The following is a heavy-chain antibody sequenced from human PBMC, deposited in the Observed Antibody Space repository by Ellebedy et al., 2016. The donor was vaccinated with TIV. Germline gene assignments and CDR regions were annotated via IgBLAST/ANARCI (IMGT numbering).Heavy chain of an antibody. J-gene: IGHJ2*01. CDR2: ISYDGSNK. V-gene: IGHV3-30-3*01. CDR1: GFTFSSYA. CDR3: ARGNWVYWYFDL. D-gene: IGHD7-27*01. Sequence: GESLKISCAASGFTFSSYAMTWVRQAPGKGLEWVAVISYDGSNKYYADSVKGRFTISRDNSKNTLYLQMNSLRAEDTAVYYCARGNWVYWYFDLWGRGTLVTVSS.